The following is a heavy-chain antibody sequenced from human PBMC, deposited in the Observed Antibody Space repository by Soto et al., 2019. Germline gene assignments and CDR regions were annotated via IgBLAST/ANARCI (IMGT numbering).Heavy chain of an antibody. V-gene: IGHV1-69*13. D-gene: IGHD3-10*01. CDR2: IIPIFGTA. Sequence: SVKVSCKASGGTFSSYAISWVRQAPGQGLEWMGGIIPIFGTANYAQKFQGRVTITADESTSTAYVELSSLRSEDTAVYYCARLIRGGPGRFDPWGQGTLVTVSS. CDR3: ARLIRGGPGRFDP. J-gene: IGHJ5*02. CDR1: GGTFSSYA.